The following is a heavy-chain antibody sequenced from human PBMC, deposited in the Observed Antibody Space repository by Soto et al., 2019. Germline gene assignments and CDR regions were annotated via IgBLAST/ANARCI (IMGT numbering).Heavy chain of an antibody. CDR1: GGSFSGCY. D-gene: IGHD2-8*02. V-gene: IGHV4-34*01. CDR2: INHSGST. J-gene: IGHJ4*02. Sequence: QVQLQQWGAGLLKPSETLSLTCALYGGSFSGCYWTWISQPPGTGLEWIGEINHSGSTNYNPSLKSRVTISVDTSKIQFSLKLTSVTAADTAVYYCARDKITGLFDYWGQGTLVTVSS. CDR3: ARDKITGLFDY.